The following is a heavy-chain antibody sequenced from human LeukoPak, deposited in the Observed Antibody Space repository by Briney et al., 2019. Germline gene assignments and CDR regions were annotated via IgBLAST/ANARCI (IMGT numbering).Heavy chain of an antibody. CDR2: ISSSSSYI. CDR3: ARNLYDSSGYYESYYFDY. Sequence: GGSLRLSCAASGFTFSSYSMNWVRQAPGKGLEWVSSISSSSSYIYYADSVKGRFTISRDNAKKSMYLQMNSLRAEDAAVYYCARNLYDSSGYYESYYFDYWGQGTLVTVSS. V-gene: IGHV3-21*01. D-gene: IGHD3-22*01. J-gene: IGHJ4*02. CDR1: GFTFSSYS.